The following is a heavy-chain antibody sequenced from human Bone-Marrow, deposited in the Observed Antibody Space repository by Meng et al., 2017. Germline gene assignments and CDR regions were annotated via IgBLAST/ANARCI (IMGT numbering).Heavy chain of an antibody. CDR3: ARAGRDIVVVVAAFPLDY. CDR1: GYTFTGYY. Sequence: ASVKVSCKSSGYTFTGYYMHWVRQAPGQGLEWMGRINPNSGGTNYAQKFQGRVTMTRETSISTAYMELSRLRSDDTAVYYCARAGRDIVVVVAAFPLDYWGQGTLVTVSS. V-gene: IGHV1-2*06. CDR2: INPNSGGT. D-gene: IGHD2-15*01. J-gene: IGHJ4*02.